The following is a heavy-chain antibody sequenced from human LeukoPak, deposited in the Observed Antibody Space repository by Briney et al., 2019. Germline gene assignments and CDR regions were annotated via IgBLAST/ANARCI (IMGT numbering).Heavy chain of an antibody. D-gene: IGHD3-3*01. CDR3: ARGTRATIFGVVIIRRRFDY. V-gene: IGHV1-8*01. CDR2: MNPNSGNT. Sequence: ASVKVSCKASGYTFTSYDINWVRQATGQGLEWMGWMNPNSGNTGYAQKFQGRVTMTRNTSISTAYMELSSLRSEDTAVNYCARGTRATIFGVVIIRRRFDYWGQGTLVTVSS. J-gene: IGHJ4*02. CDR1: GYTFTSYD.